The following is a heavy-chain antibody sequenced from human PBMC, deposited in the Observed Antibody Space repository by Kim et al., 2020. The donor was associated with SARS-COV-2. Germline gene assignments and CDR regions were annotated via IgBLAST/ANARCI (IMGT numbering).Heavy chain of an antibody. Sequence: DSVKARFTISRDNSKNTLYLQMNSLRAEDTAVYYCAREGAVAGAVYAFDIWGQGTMVTVSS. J-gene: IGHJ3*02. D-gene: IGHD6-19*01. CDR3: AREGAVAGAVYAFDI. V-gene: IGHV3-30*01.